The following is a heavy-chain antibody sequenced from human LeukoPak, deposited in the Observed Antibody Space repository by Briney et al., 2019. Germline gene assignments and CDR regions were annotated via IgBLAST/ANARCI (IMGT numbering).Heavy chain of an antibody. CDR3: ARTPGYSGSYCIL. CDR1: GFTFSSYE. D-gene: IGHD1-26*01. J-gene: IGHJ4*02. CDR2: ISSSGSTI. V-gene: IGHV3-48*03. Sequence: PGGSLRLSCAASGFTFSSYEMNWVRQAPGKGLEWVSYISSSGSTIYYADSVKGRFTISRDNAKNSLYLQMNSLRAEDTAVYYCARTPGYSGSYCILWGQGTLVTVSS.